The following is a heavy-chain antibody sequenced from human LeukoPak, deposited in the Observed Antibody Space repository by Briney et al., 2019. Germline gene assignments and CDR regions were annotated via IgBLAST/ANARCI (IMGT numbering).Heavy chain of an antibody. Sequence: QPGRSLRLSCAASGFTFSSYGMHWVRQAPGKGLEWVAVIWYDGSNKYYADSVKGRFTISRDNSKNTLYLQMNSLRAEDTAVYYCAMAGRPYATLFRYDYWGQGTLVTVSS. J-gene: IGHJ4*02. D-gene: IGHD3-9*01. CDR2: IWYDGSNK. CDR3: AMAGRPYATLFRYDY. V-gene: IGHV3-33*08. CDR1: GFTFSSYG.